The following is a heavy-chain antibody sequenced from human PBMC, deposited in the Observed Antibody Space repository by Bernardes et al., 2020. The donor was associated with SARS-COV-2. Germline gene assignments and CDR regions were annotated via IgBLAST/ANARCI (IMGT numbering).Heavy chain of an antibody. CDR1: GFSFSRYS. V-gene: IGHV3-21*06. D-gene: IGHD3-16*01. CDR3: ARDGGAYNDFVPFDY. CDR2: ISSDVNYI. Sequence: GGSLRLSCAASGFSFSRYSMNWVRHVPGKGLEWVSAISSDVNYIYYADSVKGRFTISRDNAKNSLYLQMNSLRAEDTAFYYCARDGGAYNDFVPFDYWGQGTLVTVSS. J-gene: IGHJ4*02.